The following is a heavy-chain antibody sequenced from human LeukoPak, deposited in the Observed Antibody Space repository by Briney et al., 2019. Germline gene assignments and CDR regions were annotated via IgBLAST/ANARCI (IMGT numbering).Heavy chain of an antibody. CDR3: ARGRYYYDSSGYYPFDY. V-gene: IGHV4-34*01. CDR1: GGSISSYY. Sequence: SETLSLTCTVSGGSISSYYWSWIRQPPGKGLEWIGEINHSGSTNYNPSLKSRVTISVDTSKNQFSLKLSSVTAADTAVYYCARGRYYYDSSGYYPFDYWGQGTLVTVSS. J-gene: IGHJ4*02. D-gene: IGHD3-22*01. CDR2: INHSGST.